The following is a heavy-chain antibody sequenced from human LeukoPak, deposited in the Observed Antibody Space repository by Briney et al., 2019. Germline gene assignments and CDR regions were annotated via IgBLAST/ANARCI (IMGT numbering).Heavy chain of an antibody. J-gene: IGHJ3*02. V-gene: IGHV4-34*01. CDR1: GGSFSGYY. D-gene: IGHD2-2*01. CDR2: INHSGST. CDR3: ARQVYCSSTSCNVRAFDI. Sequence: PSETLSLTCAVYGGSFSGYYWSWIRQPPGKGLEWIGEINHSGSTNYNPSLKSRVTISVDTSKNQFSLKLSSVTAADTAVYYRARQVYCSSTSCNVRAFDIWGQGTMVTVSS.